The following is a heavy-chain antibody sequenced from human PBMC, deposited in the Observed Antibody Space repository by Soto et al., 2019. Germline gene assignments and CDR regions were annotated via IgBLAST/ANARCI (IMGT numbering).Heavy chain of an antibody. CDR2: ISAYNGNT. V-gene: IGHV1-18*01. D-gene: IGHD3-3*01. CDR1: GYTFTRYV. Sequence: ALLKVACKAAGYTFTRYVISWVRQAHGQGLEWMGWISAYNGNTNYAQKLQGRVTMTTDTSTSTAYMELRSLRSDDTAVYYCARVTFDTIFGVVIIGWFDPWGQGTLVTGSS. CDR3: ARVTFDTIFGVVIIGWFDP. J-gene: IGHJ5*02.